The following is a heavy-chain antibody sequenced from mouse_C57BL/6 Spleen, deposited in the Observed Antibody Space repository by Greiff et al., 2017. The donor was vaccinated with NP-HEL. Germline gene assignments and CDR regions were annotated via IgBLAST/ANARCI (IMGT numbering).Heavy chain of an antibody. CDR2: ISDGGSYT. CDR3: ARGEYAMDY. J-gene: IGHJ4*01. Sequence: EVQLMESGGGLVKPGGSLKLSCAASGFTFSSYAMSWVRQTPEKRLEWVATISDGGSYTYYPDNVKGRFTISRDNAKNNLYLQMSHLKSEDTAMYYCARGEYAMDYWGQGTSVTVSS. V-gene: IGHV5-4*01. CDR1: GFTFSSYA.